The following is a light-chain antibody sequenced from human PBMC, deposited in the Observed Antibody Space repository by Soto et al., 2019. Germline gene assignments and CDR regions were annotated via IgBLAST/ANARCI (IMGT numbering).Light chain of an antibody. CDR1: QSVTSNY. V-gene: IGKV3-20*01. Sequence: EIGLTQSPGALSLSPGERATLACGASQSVTSNYLAWYQQKPGQAPRLLIYGASSRATGIPDRFSGSGSGTDFTLTISRLEPEDFAVYYCQQYGSSPWTFGQGTKVDIK. CDR2: GAS. CDR3: QQYGSSPWT. J-gene: IGKJ1*01.